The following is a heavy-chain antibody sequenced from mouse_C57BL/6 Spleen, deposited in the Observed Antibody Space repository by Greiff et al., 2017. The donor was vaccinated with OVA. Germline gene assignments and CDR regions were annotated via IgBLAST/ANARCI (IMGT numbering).Heavy chain of an antibody. CDR2: IYPGDGDT. Sequence: VKVVESGPELVKPGASVKISCKASGYAFSSSWMNWVKQRPGKGLEWIGRIYPGDGDTNYNGKFKGKATLTADKSSSTAYMQLSSLTSEDSAVYFCARSGYDYDAWFAYWGQGTLVTVSA. CDR3: ARSGYDYDAWFAY. V-gene: IGHV1-82*01. CDR1: GYAFSSSW. J-gene: IGHJ3*01. D-gene: IGHD2-4*01.